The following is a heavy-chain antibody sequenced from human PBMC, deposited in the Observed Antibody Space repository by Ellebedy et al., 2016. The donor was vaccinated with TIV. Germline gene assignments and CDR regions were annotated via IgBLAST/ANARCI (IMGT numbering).Heavy chain of an antibody. CDR1: GYTFTTYA. CDR3: ARAPYDSGSYYNS. V-gene: IGHV7-4-1*02. D-gene: IGHD3-10*01. Sequence: ASVKVSCKASGYTFTTYAMNWVRQAPGQGLEWMGWISTNTGNPTYAQGFTGRFVFSLDTSVSTAYLQITSLRAEDTAIYYCARAPYDSGSYYNSWGQGTLVTVSS. CDR2: ISTNTGNP. J-gene: IGHJ5*02.